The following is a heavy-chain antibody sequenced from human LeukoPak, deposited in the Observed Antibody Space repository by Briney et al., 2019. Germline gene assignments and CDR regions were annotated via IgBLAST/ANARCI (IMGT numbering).Heavy chain of an antibody. CDR1: GFTFSSYW. J-gene: IGHJ4*02. Sequence: GGSLRLSCAASGFTFSSYWMSWVRQAPGKGLEWVSAISGSGGSTYYADSVKGRFTISRDNSKNTLYMQMNSLRAEDTAVYYCAKLRTIQLWLLEIFDYWGQGTLVTVSS. V-gene: IGHV3-23*01. CDR2: ISGSGGST. D-gene: IGHD5-18*01. CDR3: AKLRTIQLWLLEIFDY.